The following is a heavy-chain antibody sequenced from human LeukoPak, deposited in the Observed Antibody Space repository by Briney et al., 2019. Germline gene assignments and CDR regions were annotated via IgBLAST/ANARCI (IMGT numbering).Heavy chain of an antibody. CDR3: ARAITNPNIAVAGTSKKVNWFDP. Sequence: ASVKVSCKASGYTFTSYDINWVRLATGQGLEWMGWMNPNSGNTGYAQKFQGRVTMTRNTSISTAYMELSSLRSEDTAVYYCARAITNPNIAVAGTSKKVNWFDPWGQGTLVTVSS. CDR2: MNPNSGNT. V-gene: IGHV1-8*01. D-gene: IGHD6-19*01. CDR1: GYTFTSYD. J-gene: IGHJ5*02.